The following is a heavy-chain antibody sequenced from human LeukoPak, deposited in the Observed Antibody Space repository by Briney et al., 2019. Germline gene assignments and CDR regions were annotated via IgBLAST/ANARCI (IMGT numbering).Heavy chain of an antibody. V-gene: IGHV1-24*01. CDR1: GYTLTELP. CDR3: ATAATMVRGVDTYYYYYMDV. J-gene: IGHJ6*03. D-gene: IGHD3-10*01. Sequence: GASVKVSCKVSGYTLTELPMHWVRQAPGKGLEWMGGFAPEDGETIYAQKYQGRVTMTEDTSTDTAYMELSSLRSEDTAVYYCATAATMVRGVDTYYYYYMDVWGKGTTVTISS. CDR2: FAPEDGET.